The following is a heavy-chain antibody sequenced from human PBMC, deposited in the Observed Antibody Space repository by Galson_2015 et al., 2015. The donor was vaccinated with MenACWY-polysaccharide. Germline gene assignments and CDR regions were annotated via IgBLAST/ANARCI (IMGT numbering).Heavy chain of an antibody. V-gene: IGHV3-23*01. Sequence: SLRLSCAASGFTFSSSAMSWVRQAPGKGLEWVSAISGSGGSTYYADSVKGRFTISRDNSKNTLYLQMNSLRAEDTAVYYCAKDLWRYSSSLTDYWGQGTLVTVSS. CDR3: AKDLWRYSSSLTDY. J-gene: IGHJ4*02. CDR2: ISGSGGST. D-gene: IGHD6-13*01. CDR1: GFTFSSSA.